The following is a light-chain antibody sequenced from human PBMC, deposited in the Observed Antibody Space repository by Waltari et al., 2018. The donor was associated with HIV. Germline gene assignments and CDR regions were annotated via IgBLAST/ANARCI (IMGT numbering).Light chain of an antibody. V-gene: IGLV2-14*01. Sequence: QSVLTQPAPVSGSPGQSIPISCPGARSDVGDHNSVSWYQQSPGHAPKLLIYGVSARPSGFSNLFSGSKSGNTASLTISGLQPEDESNYYCSSYSKSNSRVFGTGTKVTVL. CDR2: GVS. CDR1: RSDVGDHNS. J-gene: IGLJ1*01. CDR3: SSYSKSNSRV.